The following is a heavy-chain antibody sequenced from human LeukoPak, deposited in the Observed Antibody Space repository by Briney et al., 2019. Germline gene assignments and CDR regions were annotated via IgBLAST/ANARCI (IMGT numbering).Heavy chain of an antibody. Sequence: GGSLRLSCAASGFTFSSYGMHWVRQAPGKGLEWVAFIRYDGSNKYYADSVKGRFTISRDNSKNTLYLQMNSLRAEDTAVYYCAKEGSGYPYYYYYMDVRGKGTTVTISS. V-gene: IGHV3-30*02. CDR1: GFTFSSYG. CDR2: IRYDGSNK. CDR3: AKEGSGYPYYYYYMDV. D-gene: IGHD5-12*01. J-gene: IGHJ6*03.